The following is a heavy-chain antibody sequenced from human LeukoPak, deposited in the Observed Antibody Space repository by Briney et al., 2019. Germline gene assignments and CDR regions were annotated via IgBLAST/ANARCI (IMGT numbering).Heavy chain of an antibody. Sequence: SETLSHTCAVYGGSFSGYYWSWIRQPPGKGLEWIGEINHSGSTNYNPSLKSRVTISVDTSKNQFSLKLSSVTAADTAAYYCASPGDYYGSGIGNWFDPWGQGTLVTVSS. CDR3: ASPGDYYGSGIGNWFDP. V-gene: IGHV4-34*01. D-gene: IGHD3-10*01. J-gene: IGHJ5*02. CDR2: INHSGST. CDR1: GGSFSGYY.